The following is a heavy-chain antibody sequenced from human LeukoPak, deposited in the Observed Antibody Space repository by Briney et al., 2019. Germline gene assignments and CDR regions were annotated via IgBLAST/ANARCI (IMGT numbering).Heavy chain of an antibody. J-gene: IGHJ6*03. CDR1: GGSISSYY. Sequence: LSLTCTVSGGSISSYYWSWIRQAPGKGLEWVSYISSSGSNIYYADSVKGRFTISRDNAKNSLYLQMNSLRAEDTAVYHCARDRLLEDRDYSYYYYMDVWGKGTTVTVSS. CDR3: ARDRLLEDRDYSYYYYMDV. D-gene: IGHD1-1*01. V-gene: IGHV3-11*04. CDR2: ISSSGSNI.